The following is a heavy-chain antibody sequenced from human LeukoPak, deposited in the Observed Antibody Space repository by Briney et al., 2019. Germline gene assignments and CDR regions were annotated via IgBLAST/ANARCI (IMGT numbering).Heavy chain of an antibody. CDR2: ISSSSSYI. CDR3: AREGDGYNTDY. D-gene: IGHD5-24*01. V-gene: IGHV3-21*01. CDR1: GFTFSSYS. J-gene: IGHJ4*02. Sequence: PGGSLRLSCAASGFTFSSYSMNWVRQAPGKGLEWVSSISSSSSYIYYADSVKGRFTISRDNAKNTPYLQMNSLRAEDTAVYYCAREGDGYNTDYWGQGTLVTVSS.